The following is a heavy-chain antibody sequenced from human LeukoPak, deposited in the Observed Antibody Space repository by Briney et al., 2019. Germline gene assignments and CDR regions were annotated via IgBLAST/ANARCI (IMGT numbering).Heavy chain of an antibody. Sequence: PGGSLRLSCAASGFTFSSYGMSWVRQAPGKGLERVSTISGSAYNTYYADSVKGRFTISRDNSANTLYLQMNSLRAEDTALYYCAKHSGSYFIYYVDSWGQGTLVTVSS. D-gene: IGHD1-26*01. V-gene: IGHV3-23*01. J-gene: IGHJ4*02. CDR3: AKHSGSYFIYYVDS. CDR2: ISGSAYNT. CDR1: GFTFSSYG.